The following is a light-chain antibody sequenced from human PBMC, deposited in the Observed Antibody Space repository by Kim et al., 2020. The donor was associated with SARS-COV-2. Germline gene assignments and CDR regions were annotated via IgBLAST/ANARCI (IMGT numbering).Light chain of an antibody. CDR2: AND. V-gene: IGLV1-40*01. Sequence: QSVLTQPPSVSGAPGQRVTISCTGTSSNIGANYDVHWYQDLPGTAPKLLIYANDNRPSGVPDRFSGSKPDTSASLAITGLQAEDEADYYCQSYDSRLSGWIFGGGTQLTVL. CDR3: QSYDSRLSGWI. J-gene: IGLJ2*01. CDR1: SSNIGANYD.